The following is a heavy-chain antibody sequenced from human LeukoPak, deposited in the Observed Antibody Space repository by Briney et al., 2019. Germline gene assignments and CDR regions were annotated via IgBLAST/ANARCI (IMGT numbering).Heavy chain of an antibody. CDR2: IYHSGST. V-gene: IGHV4-30-2*01. CDR3: ARARGDGYNSVWDYFDY. Sequence: SQTLSLPCAVSGGSISSGGYSWSWIRQPPGKGLEWIGYIYHSGSTYYNPSLKSRVTISVDRSKNQFSLKLSSVTAADTAVYYCARARGDGYNSVWDYFDYWGQGTLVTVSS. CDR1: GGSISSGGYS. D-gene: IGHD5-24*01. J-gene: IGHJ4*02.